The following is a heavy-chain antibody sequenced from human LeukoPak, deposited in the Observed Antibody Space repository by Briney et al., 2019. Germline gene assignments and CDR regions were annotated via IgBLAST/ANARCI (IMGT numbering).Heavy chain of an antibody. V-gene: IGHV3-15*01. CDR3: ATWASSCRGC. J-gene: IGHJ4*02. D-gene: IGHD2-15*01. CDR1: GLSFSIAW. Sequence: GGSLRLSCAASGLSFSIAWMSWVRQAPGKGLEWVGRIKSKSEGETTDYAEPVKGRFSVSRDDSKNTLFLQMNSLKAEDTAVYYCATWASSCRGCWGQGTLVTVSS. CDR2: IKSKSEGETT.